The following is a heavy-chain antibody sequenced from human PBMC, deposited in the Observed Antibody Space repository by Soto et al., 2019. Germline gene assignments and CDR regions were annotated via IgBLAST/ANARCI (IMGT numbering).Heavy chain of an antibody. Sequence: ASVKVSCKASGYTFTSYYIHWVQQAPGQGLEWMGIINPSGGSTTYAQKFQDRIRITRDASANTVYMELNALTSEDTAVYYCAREVPGVTSFDYWGQGTLVTVSS. V-gene: IGHV1-46*01. CDR1: GYTFTSYY. CDR3: AREVPGVTSFDY. J-gene: IGHJ4*02. D-gene: IGHD3-10*01. CDR2: INPSGGST.